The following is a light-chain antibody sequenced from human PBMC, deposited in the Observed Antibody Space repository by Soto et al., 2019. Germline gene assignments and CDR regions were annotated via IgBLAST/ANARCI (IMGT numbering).Light chain of an antibody. CDR2: EVS. V-gene: IGLV2-14*01. J-gene: IGLJ1*01. CDR1: TSDVGGYNY. Sequence: QSALTQPASVSGSPGQSMTISCTGSTSDVGGYNYVSWYQQHPGKAPKLLIYEVSNRPSGVSNRFSGSKSGNTASLTISGLQAEDEADYYCCSSGGSPTYVFGTGTKLTVL. CDR3: CSSGGSPTYV.